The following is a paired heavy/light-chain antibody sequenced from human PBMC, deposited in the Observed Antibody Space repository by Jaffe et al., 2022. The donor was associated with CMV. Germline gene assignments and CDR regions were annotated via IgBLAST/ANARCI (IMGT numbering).Heavy chain of an antibody. CDR3: ARAWGDYSPEFAP. V-gene: IGHV3-33*01. J-gene: IGHJ5*02. Sequence: QLLLVESGGGVVHPGGSLRLSCATSGFTFSDYAMHWVRRAPGKRLEWVAVIWYDASQIYYADSVKGRFTISRDNSNNMLHLQMNMLRADDTAVYYCARAWGDYSPEFAPWGQGTQVTVSS. CDR2: IWYDASQI. D-gene: IGHD6-13*01. CDR1: GFTFSDYA.
Light chain of an antibody. CDR2: DTS. J-gene: IGKJ4*01. Sequence: EIALTQTPGTLSLSPGERATLSCRASQSISRYLAWYQHKPGQAPRLLIYDTSNRATGIPARFSGSGSGTDFTLTITSLEPEDFAIYYCQQRYNWPLTFGGGTKVEIK. CDR1: QSISRY. V-gene: IGKV3-11*01. CDR3: QQRYNWPLT.